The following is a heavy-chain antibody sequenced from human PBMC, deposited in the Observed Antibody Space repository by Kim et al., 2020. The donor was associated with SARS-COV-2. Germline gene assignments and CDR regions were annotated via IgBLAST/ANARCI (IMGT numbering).Heavy chain of an antibody. CDR2: IYYSGST. J-gene: IGHJ4*02. V-gene: IGHV4-31*03. CDR3: AREIGRYCSSTSCRSIDY. D-gene: IGHD2-2*01. Sequence: SETLSLTCTVSGGSISSGGYYWSWIRQHPGKGLEWIGYIYYSGSTYYNPSLKSRVTISVDTSKNQFSLKLSSVTAADTAVYYCAREIGRYCSSTSCRSIDYWGQGTLVTVSS. CDR1: GGSISSGGYY.